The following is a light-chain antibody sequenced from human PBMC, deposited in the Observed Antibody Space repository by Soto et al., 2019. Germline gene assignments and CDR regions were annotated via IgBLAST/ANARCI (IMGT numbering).Light chain of an antibody. V-gene: IGKV3-15*01. J-gene: IGKJ5*01. CDR2: GAS. CDR3: QHYDNWPIT. CDR1: QSVSSN. Sequence: PGERATLSCRASQSVSSNLAWYQQKPGQAPRLLIYGASTRATGFPARFSGSRSGTEFTLTISSLQSEDFAIYYCQHYDNWPITFGQGTRLEIK.